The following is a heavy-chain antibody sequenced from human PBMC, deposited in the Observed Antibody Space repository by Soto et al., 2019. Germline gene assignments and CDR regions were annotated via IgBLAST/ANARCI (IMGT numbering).Heavy chain of an antibody. J-gene: IGHJ6*02. V-gene: IGHV5-51*01. CDR3: VRMGFSGGGYLSYYYYGMDI. D-gene: IGHD5-12*01. Sequence: GESLKISCKGSGYSFTKYWIGCVRQMHGKGLEWMAIIYPDESDTRYSPSFQGQVTISADKSISTAHLQWSSLKASDTAMYYCVRMGFSGGGYLSYYYYGMDIWGQGTTVTSP. CDR2: IYPDESDT. CDR1: GYSFTKYW.